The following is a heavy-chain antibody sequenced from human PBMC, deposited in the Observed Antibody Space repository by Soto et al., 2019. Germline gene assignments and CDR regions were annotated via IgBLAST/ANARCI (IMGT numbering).Heavy chain of an antibody. V-gene: IGHV1-8*01. D-gene: IGHD3-16*02. CDR2: INPNSGNT. CDR1: GYTFTSYD. CDR3: ASGRHYIWGNYRTNNWCVP. Sequence: QVQLVQSGAEVKKPGASVKVSCKASGYTFTSYDINWVRQATGQGLEWMGWINPNSGNTGYAQKSQGRVTMTRITSISTAYMGLSSLRSEDTAVYYCASGRHYIWGNYRTNNWCVPWVQGALVTVSS. J-gene: IGHJ5*02.